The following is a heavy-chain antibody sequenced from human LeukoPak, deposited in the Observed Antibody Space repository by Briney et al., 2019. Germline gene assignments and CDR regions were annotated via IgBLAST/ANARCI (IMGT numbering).Heavy chain of an antibody. V-gene: IGHV3-30-3*01. J-gene: IGHJ6*02. Sequence: GGSLRLSCAASGFTFSSFAIHWVRQAPGKGLEWVALISYDGSNKYYADSVKGRFTISRDNSNNTLYLQMNSLRAEDTAVYYCAREYSDYGYYYNMEVWAKGPRSPSP. CDR1: GFTFSSFA. D-gene: IGHD5-12*01. CDR3: AREYSDYGYYYNMEV. CDR2: ISYDGSNK.